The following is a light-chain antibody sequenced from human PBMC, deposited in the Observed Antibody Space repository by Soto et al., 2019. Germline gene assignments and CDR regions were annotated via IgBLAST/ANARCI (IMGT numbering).Light chain of an antibody. Sequence: QSVLTQPPSASGTPGQRVTISCSGSSSNIGSNTVNWYQQLPGTAPKLHIHTNNQRPSGVPDRFSGSKSGTSASLAISGLQSEDEADYHCAAWDDSLNGDVFGTGTKLTVL. CDR3: AAWDDSLNGDV. CDR2: TNN. V-gene: IGLV1-44*01. CDR1: SSNIGSNT. J-gene: IGLJ1*01.